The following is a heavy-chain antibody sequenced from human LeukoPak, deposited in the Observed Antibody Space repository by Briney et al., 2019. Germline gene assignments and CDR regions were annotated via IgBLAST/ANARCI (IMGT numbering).Heavy chain of an antibody. V-gene: IGHV1-18*04. CDR2: ISGYGAKT. CDR3: ARERGANDYRDY. Sequence: ASVKLSCEASGYSFINYCMRWVRQAPGQGLEWMGYISGYGAKTNYVQKFQGRAIMTTETSRTTAYMELRRLRSDDTAVYYCARERGANDYRDYWGQGTLVTVSS. J-gene: IGHJ4*02. D-gene: IGHD4/OR15-4a*01. CDR1: GYSFINYC.